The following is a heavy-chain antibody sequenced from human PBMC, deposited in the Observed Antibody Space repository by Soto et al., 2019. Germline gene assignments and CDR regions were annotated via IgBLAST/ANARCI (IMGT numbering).Heavy chain of an antibody. Sequence: QVQLVESGGGLVKPGGSLRLSCAASGFTCSDYYMSWIRQAPGKGLEWVSYISSSSSYTNYADSVKGRFTISRDNAKNSLYLQMNSLRAEDTAVYYCARDRTPFEAFDIWGQGTMVTVSS. V-gene: IGHV3-11*05. CDR3: ARDRTPFEAFDI. CDR1: GFTCSDYY. J-gene: IGHJ3*02. CDR2: ISSSSSYT. D-gene: IGHD2-15*01.